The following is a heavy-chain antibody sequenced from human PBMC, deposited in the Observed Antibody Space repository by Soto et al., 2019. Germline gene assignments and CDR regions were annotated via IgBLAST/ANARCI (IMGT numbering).Heavy chain of an antibody. CDR2: ISGSGGTT. CDR3: AKAIYTSPIYYFDS. V-gene: IGHV3-23*01. CDR1: GFTFSNYG. D-gene: IGHD2-2*01. Sequence: QPGGSLRLSCAASGFTFSNYGMSWVRQAPGKGLEWVSAISGSGGTTFYAESVKGRFTISRDNSKSTLYVEMNSPRADDTAVYYCAKAIYTSPIYYFDSWGQGTLVTVSS. J-gene: IGHJ4*02.